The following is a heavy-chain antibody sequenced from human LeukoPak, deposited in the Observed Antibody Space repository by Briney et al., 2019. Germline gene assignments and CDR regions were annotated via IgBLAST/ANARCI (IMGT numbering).Heavy chain of an antibody. Sequence: KPSETLSLTCTVSGGSISSSSYYWSWIRQPPGKGLEWIGYIFYSGSTNYNPSLKSRVTISVDTSKNQFSLKLSSVTAADTAVYYCTRLSSGSFDYWGQGTLVTVSS. CDR2: IFYSGST. CDR1: GGSISSSSYY. V-gene: IGHV4-61*01. J-gene: IGHJ4*02. CDR3: TRLSSGSFDY. D-gene: IGHD3-22*01.